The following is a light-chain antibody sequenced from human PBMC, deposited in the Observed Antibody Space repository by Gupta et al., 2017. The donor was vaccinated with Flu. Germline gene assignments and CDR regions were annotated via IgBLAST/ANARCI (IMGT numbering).Light chain of an antibody. Sequence: EIVMTQSPATLSVSPGERATLSCRASQSVSSNLAWYQQKPGQAPRLLIYGASTRATGIPARFSGSGSGTELTLNISSLQPEDFAVYYCQQYNNWPYSFGQGTKLEIK. CDR3: QQYNNWPYS. CDR2: GAS. V-gene: IGKV3-15*01. CDR1: QSVSSN. J-gene: IGKJ2*03.